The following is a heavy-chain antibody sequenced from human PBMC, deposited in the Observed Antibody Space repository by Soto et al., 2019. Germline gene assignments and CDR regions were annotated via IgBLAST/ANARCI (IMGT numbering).Heavy chain of an antibody. CDR2: SSNSGTYT. CDR3: ARSGDNYNVLDY. Sequence: LRLSCAASGFTVSDYYMIWIRQAPGKVLEWLSYSSNSGTYTRYADSVKGRFSISRDNAKNSLYLQINSLRGEDTATYYCARSGDNYNVLDYWGQGTPVTVSS. V-gene: IGHV3-11*06. J-gene: IGHJ4*02. CDR1: GFTVSDYY. D-gene: IGHD3-10*02.